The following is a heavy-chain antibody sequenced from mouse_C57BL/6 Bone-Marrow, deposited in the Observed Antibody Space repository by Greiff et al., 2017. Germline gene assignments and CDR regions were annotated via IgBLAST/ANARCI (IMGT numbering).Heavy chain of an antibody. J-gene: IGHJ2*01. CDR3: ARTPVGY. CDR1: GYSITSGYY. CDR2: ISYDGSN. V-gene: IGHV3-6*01. Sequence: EVQLQESGPGLVKPSQSLSLTCSVTGYSITSGYYWNWIRQFPGNKLEWMGYISYDGSNNYNPSLKNRISITRDTSKNQFFLKLNSVTTEDTATYYCARTPVGYWGQGTTLTVSS.